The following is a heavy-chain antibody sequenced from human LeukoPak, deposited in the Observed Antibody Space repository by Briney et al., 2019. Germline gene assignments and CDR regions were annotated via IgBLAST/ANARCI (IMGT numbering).Heavy chain of an antibody. V-gene: IGHV4-30-4*01. CDR1: GGSISSGDYY. Sequence: PSETLSLTCTVSGGSISSGDYYWSWIRQPPGKGLEWIGYIYYSGSTYYNPSLKSRVTISVDTSKNQFSLKLSSVTATDTAVYYCARLNIVVVVAPPYWFDPWGQGTLVTVSS. J-gene: IGHJ5*02. CDR3: ARLNIVVVVAPPYWFDP. D-gene: IGHD2-15*01. CDR2: IYYSGST.